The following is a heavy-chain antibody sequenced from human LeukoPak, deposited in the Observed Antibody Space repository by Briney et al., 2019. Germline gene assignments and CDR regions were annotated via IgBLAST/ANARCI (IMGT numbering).Heavy chain of an antibody. Sequence: PSQTLSLTCTVSGGSISSGDYYWSWIRQPPGKGLEWIEYIYYSGSTYYHPSLKSRLTISVDTSKNQFSLKLSSVTAADTAVYYCARVKYTTRPFDYWGQGTLVTVSS. V-gene: IGHV4-30-4*08. CDR3: ARVKYTTRPFDY. D-gene: IGHD1-1*01. J-gene: IGHJ4*02. CDR2: IYYSGST. CDR1: GGSISSGDYY.